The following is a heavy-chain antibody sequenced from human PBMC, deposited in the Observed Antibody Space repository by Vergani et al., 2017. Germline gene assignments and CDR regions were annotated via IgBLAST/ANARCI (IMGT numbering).Heavy chain of an antibody. J-gene: IGHJ4*02. CDR1: GFTFSSYS. CDR2: ISSSSSYI. D-gene: IGHD5-18*01. V-gene: IGHV3-21*06. CDR3: ARGNTAMVPDY. Sequence: EVQLLESGGGLVQPGGSLRLSCAASGFTFSSYSMNWVRQAPGKGLEWVSSISSSSSYIYYADSVKGRFTISRDNAKNSLYLQMSSLRAEDTAVYYCARGNTAMVPDYWGQGTLVTVSS.